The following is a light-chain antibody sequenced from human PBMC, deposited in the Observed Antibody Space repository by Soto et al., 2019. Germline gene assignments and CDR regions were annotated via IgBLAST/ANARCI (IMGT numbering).Light chain of an antibody. CDR1: QSVNSN. CDR3: QQYNFWPPLT. J-gene: IGKJ4*01. V-gene: IGKV3-15*01. CDR2: HAS. Sequence: EIVMTQSPATLSVSPGERATLSCRASQSVNSNLAWYRQKPGQAPRLLISHASPRATGVPARFSGSGSGTEFTLTISSLQSEDSGIYYCQQYNFWPPLTFGGGTKVEIK.